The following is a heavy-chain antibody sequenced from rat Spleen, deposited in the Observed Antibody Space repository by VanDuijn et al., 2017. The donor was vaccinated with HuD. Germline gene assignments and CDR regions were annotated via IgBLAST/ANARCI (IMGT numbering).Heavy chain of an antibody. CDR3: ARWTYSGYNPLFDY. CDR2: LTYSDNT. J-gene: IGHJ2*01. CDR1: GYSITSNY. D-gene: IGHD1-9*01. Sequence: EVQLQESGPGLVKPSQSLSLTCSVTGYSITSNYWGWIRKFQGNKMEWMGYLTYSDNTNYNPSLKSRISITRDTSKNQFFLQLNSVTTEDAATYYCARWTYSGYNPLFDYWGQGVMVTVSS. V-gene: IGHV3-1*01.